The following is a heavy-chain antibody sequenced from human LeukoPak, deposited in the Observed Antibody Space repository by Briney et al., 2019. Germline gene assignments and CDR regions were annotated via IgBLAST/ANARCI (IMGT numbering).Heavy chain of an antibody. Sequence: GGSLRLSCVASGVTFSSYAMSWVRQAPGRGLEWVSVISGSGASTYYADSVKGRFTISRDNSKNTLYLQMNSLRAEDTAVYYCAKVRFGVTARYYFDYWGQGTLVTVSS. V-gene: IGHV3-23*01. CDR2: ISGSGAST. J-gene: IGHJ4*02. CDR3: AKVRFGVTARYYFDY. CDR1: GVTFSSYA. D-gene: IGHD3-10*01.